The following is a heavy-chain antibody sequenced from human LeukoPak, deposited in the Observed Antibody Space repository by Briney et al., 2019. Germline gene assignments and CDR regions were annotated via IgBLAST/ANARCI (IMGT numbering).Heavy chain of an antibody. J-gene: IGHJ4*02. Sequence: SETLSLTCTVSGYSISSGYYWGWIRHPPGKGLEWIGSIYHSGSTYYNPSLKSRVTILIDASKNQFSLKLSSVTAADTAVYYCAKRGNWGFFDYWGQGTLVTVSS. D-gene: IGHD7-27*01. CDR1: GYSISSGYY. CDR2: IYHSGST. CDR3: AKRGNWGFFDY. V-gene: IGHV4-38-2*02.